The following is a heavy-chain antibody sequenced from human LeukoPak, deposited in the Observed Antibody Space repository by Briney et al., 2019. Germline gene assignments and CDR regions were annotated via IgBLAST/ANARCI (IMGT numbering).Heavy chain of an antibody. CDR1: GGSISSSSYY. J-gene: IGHJ4*02. Sequence: PSETLSLTCTVSGGSISSSSYYWGWIRQPPGKGLEWIGSIYYSGSTYYNPSLKSRVTISVDTSKNQFSLKLSSVTAADTAVYYCVRHSGPPYYFDYWGQGTLVTVSS. CDR3: VRHSGPPYYFDY. CDR2: IYYSGST. V-gene: IGHV4-39*01. D-gene: IGHD3-10*01.